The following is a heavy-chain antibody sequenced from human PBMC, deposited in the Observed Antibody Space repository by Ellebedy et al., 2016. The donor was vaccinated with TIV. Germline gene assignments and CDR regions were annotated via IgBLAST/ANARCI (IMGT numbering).Heavy chain of an antibody. J-gene: IGHJ5*01. CDR1: GFSFRSYW. D-gene: IGHD4-17*01. CDR2: IRDDSEK. Sequence: PGGSLRLSCAASGFSFRSYWTSWVRQVPGKGLEWVANIRDDSEKYYVDSVKGRFTISRDNSKNSLYLQMHSLRVEDTAVYYCARRGSYGDYAVQINNWFDSWGQGTLVTVSS. CDR3: ARRGSYGDYAVQINNWFDS. V-gene: IGHV3-7*01.